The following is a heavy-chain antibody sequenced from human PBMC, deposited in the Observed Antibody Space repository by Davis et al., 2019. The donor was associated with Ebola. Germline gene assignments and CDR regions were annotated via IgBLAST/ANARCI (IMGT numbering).Heavy chain of an antibody. CDR1: GYTFTSYG. CDR2: ISAYNGNT. Sequence: AASVQVSCKASGYTFTSYGISWVRQAPGQGLEWMGWISAYNGNTNYAQKLQGRVTMTTDTSTSTAYMELRSLRSDDTAVYYCARGPYSNYYYYYYGMDVWGQGTTVTVSS. V-gene: IGHV1-18*01. D-gene: IGHD4-11*01. CDR3: ARGPYSNYYYYYYGMDV. J-gene: IGHJ6*02.